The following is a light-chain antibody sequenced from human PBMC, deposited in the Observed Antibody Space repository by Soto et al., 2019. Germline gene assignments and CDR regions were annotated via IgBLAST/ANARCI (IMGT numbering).Light chain of an antibody. Sequence: IVMTQSPATLSVYTGERATLSCRASQSVSSNLAWYQQKPGQAPRLLIYGASTRATGIPARFSGSGSGTEFTLTISSLQSEDFAVYYCQQYNNWPRTFGQGTKVDI. CDR1: QSVSSN. CDR3: QQYNNWPRT. CDR2: GAS. V-gene: IGKV3-15*01. J-gene: IGKJ1*01.